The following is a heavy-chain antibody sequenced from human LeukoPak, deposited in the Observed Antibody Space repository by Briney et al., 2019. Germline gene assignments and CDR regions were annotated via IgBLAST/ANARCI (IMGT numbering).Heavy chain of an antibody. CDR3: ARGRPHGNDY. Sequence: GGSLRLSCAASGFTFDDYGMSWVRQAPGQGLVWVSRIASDGSSTTYADSVKGRFSISRDNAKNTLYLQMNSLRVEDTAVYYCARGRPHGNDYWGQGTLVTVSS. J-gene: IGHJ4*02. V-gene: IGHV3-74*01. CDR2: IASDGSST. CDR1: GFTFDDYG. D-gene: IGHD4-23*01.